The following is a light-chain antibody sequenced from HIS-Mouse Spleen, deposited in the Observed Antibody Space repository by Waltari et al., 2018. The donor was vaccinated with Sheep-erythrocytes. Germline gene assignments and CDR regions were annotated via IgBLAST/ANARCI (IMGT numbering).Light chain of an antibody. Sequence: SYELTQPPSVSVSPGQTASITCSGHKLGDKYACWYQQKPGQSPVLVIYQDSKRPSGIPERFSGSNSGNTATLTISGTQAMDEADYYCQAWDSSTAVFGGGTKPTVL. V-gene: IGLV3-1*01. CDR1: KLGDKY. CDR2: QDS. CDR3: QAWDSSTAV. J-gene: IGLJ2*01.